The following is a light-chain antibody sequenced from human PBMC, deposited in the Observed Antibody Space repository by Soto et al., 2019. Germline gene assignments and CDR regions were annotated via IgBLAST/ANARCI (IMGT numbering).Light chain of an antibody. CDR3: QHYVSSPWA. CDR1: QSVTNYF. J-gene: IGKJ1*01. CDR2: GAS. V-gene: IGKV3-20*01. Sequence: EIVLAQSPGTLSLSPGERATLSCRASQSVTNYFLAWYQQKPGQAPRLLIYGASRRATGLPDRFTGRWSGTDFTLTISLLYHEDFAVYYCQHYVSSPWAFGQGTKVEI.